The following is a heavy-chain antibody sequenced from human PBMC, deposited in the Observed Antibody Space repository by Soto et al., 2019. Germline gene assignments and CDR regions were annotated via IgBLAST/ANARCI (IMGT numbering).Heavy chain of an antibody. J-gene: IGHJ5*02. CDR3: VRANALGFSNRFDP. CDR1: GYIFSANY. CDR2: INPHSGAT. Sequence: GASVKVSCKASGYIFSANYIHWVRQAPGQGLEWLGWINPHSGATNYAQKFLGRVTMSADTSASTAYMDLAGLKSDDTAVYYCVRANALGFSNRFDPWGRGNLVTVSS. D-gene: IGHD3-10*01. V-gene: IGHV1-2*02.